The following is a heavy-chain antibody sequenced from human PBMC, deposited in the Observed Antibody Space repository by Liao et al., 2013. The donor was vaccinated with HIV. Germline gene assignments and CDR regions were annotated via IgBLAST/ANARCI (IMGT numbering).Heavy chain of an antibody. Sequence: QVQLQQWGAGLLKPSETLSLTCAVYGGSFTDYYWSWIRQSPGQGLEWIGHINHSGDTHDNPSLKSRVTMSIDTSSKQFSLRLSPVTAADTALYYCARDTTTRPWASQPLTWFDHGAREPWSLSLQ. CDR1: GGSFTDYY. V-gene: IGHV4-34*01. CDR3: ARDTTTRPWASQPLTWFD. D-gene: IGHD1-26*01. J-gene: IGHJ5*02. CDR2: INHSGDT.